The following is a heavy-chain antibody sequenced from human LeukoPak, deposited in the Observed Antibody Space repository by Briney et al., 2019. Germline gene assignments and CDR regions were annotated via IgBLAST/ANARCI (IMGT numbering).Heavy chain of an antibody. CDR1: GVTSSSYA. J-gene: IGHJ6*02. Sequence: SLKVSCKASGVTSSSYAISWVPQAPGQGLEWMGRIIPIFGIATYAQKFQGRVTIPASKSTSTAYMELSSLRSEDTAVYYCASKSRDGYNLPYYYGMDVWGQGTTVTVSS. D-gene: IGHD5-24*01. CDR2: IIPIFGIA. CDR3: ASKSRDGYNLPYYYGMDV. V-gene: IGHV1-69*04.